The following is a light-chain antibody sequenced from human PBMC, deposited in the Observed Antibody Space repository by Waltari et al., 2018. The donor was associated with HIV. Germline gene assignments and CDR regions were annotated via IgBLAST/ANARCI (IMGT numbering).Light chain of an antibody. CDR2: DVS. V-gene: IGLV2-11*01. CDR1: SSDVGGYNY. CDR3: CSYAGNYTFVV. Sequence: QSALTQPRSVSGSPGQSVTISCTGTSSDVGGYNYVSWYQQHPGKAPKLMIYDVSKRPSGFPDRCTASKSGNTASLTITGLQAEDEADYYCCSYAGNYTFVVFGGGTKLAVL. J-gene: IGLJ2*01.